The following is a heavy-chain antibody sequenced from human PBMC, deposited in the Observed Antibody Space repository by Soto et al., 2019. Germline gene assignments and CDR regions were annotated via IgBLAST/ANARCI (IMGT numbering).Heavy chain of an antibody. Sequence: EVQLVESGGGLVQPGGSLRLSCAASGFTFSLYSMSWVRQAPGKGLEWVSYISRSSTGIHYAHSVKGRITISRDDATNSMHMQMNILRDGDTAVYYCARAVTWGLDVWGQGTTV. V-gene: IGHV3-48*02. CDR1: GFTFSLYS. CDR2: ISRSSTGI. J-gene: IGHJ6*02. D-gene: IGHD3-10*01. CDR3: ARAVTWGLDV.